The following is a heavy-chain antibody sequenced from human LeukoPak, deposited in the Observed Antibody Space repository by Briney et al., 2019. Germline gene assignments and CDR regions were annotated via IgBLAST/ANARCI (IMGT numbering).Heavy chain of an antibody. J-gene: IGHJ4*02. CDR2: ISAYNGNT. Sequence: GASVKVSCKASGYTFTSYGISWVRQAPGQGLEWMGWISAYNGNTNYAQKLQGRVTMTTDTSTSTAYMELRSLRSDGTAVYYCARYYDFWSGYYQFDYWGQGTLVTVSS. CDR1: GYTFTSYG. CDR3: ARYYDFWSGYYQFDY. D-gene: IGHD3-3*01. V-gene: IGHV1-18*01.